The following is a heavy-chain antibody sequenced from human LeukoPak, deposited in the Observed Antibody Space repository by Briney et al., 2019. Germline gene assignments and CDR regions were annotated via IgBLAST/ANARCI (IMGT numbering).Heavy chain of an antibody. J-gene: IGHJ6*04. Sequence: ASVKVSCKASGYTFTGYYMHWVRQAPGQGLEWMGWINPNSGGTNYAQKFQGRVTMTRDTSISTAYMELSRLRPDDTAVYYCAREKGGAADIVVVPAATGPLDVWGKGTTVTVSS. CDR3: AREKGGAADIVVVPAATGPLDV. CDR2: INPNSGGT. D-gene: IGHD2-2*01. V-gene: IGHV1-2*02. CDR1: GYTFTGYY.